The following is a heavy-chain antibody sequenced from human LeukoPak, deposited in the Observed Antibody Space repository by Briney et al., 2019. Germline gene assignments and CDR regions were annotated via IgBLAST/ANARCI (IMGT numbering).Heavy chain of an antibody. CDR1: GFTFSSYG. V-gene: IGHV3-33*01. J-gene: IGHJ4*02. Sequence: PGRSLRLSCTASGFTFSSYGMHWVRQAPGKGLEWVAVIWDDGSNKYYADSVKGRFTISRDNSKNTLYLQMNSLRAEDTAVYYCARDSVDYDILTGAPIDYWGPGTLVTVSS. CDR3: ARDSVDYDILTGAPIDY. CDR2: IWDDGSNK. D-gene: IGHD3-9*01.